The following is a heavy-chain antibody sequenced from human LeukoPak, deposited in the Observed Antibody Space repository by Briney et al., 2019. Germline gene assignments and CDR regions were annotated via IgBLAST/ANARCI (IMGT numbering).Heavy chain of an antibody. D-gene: IGHD1-7*01. CDR2: IKSISYGATI. Sequence: VGSLRLSCTTSGFIFNDPWMNWVRQAPGQGLEWLGHIKSISYGATIDYAAPVKGRFTISRDDSKNTLYLQMDSLETEDTAVYYCTRTWPGNTCFNFWGQGTLVTAS. CDR3: TRTWPGNTCFNF. J-gene: IGHJ4*02. V-gene: IGHV3-15*01. CDR1: GFIFNDPW.